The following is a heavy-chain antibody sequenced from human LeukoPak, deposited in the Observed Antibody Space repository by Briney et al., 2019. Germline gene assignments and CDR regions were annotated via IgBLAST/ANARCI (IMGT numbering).Heavy chain of an antibody. CDR3: ARDRVWQRGSFDY. V-gene: IGHV1-69*13. CDR1: GYTFTNYG. D-gene: IGHD6-6*01. J-gene: IGHJ4*02. CDR2: IIPIFITP. Sequence: SVKVSCKASGYTFTNYGISWVRQAPGQGLEWMGGIIPIFITPNYAQNFQGRVTITADESTSTAYMELSSLRYEDTAVYYCARDRVWQRGSFDYWGQGTLVTVSS.